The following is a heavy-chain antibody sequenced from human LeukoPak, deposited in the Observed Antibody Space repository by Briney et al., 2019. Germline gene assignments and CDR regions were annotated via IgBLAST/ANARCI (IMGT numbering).Heavy chain of an antibody. Sequence: ASVTVSCKASGYTFTDYFMHWVRQAPGQGLEWMGWINPNSGGTNYAQKFQGRVTMTTDTSTSTAYMELRSLRSDDTAMYFCARDDLDCSGGTCYPDDFWGQGTLVTVSS. CDR1: GYTFTDYF. D-gene: IGHD2-15*01. CDR3: ARDDLDCSGGTCYPDDF. CDR2: INPNSGGT. J-gene: IGHJ4*02. V-gene: IGHV1-2*02.